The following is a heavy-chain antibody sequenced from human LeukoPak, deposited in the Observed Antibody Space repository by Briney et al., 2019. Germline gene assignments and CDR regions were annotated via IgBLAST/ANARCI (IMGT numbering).Heavy chain of an antibody. V-gene: IGHV4-34*01. J-gene: IGHJ4*02. Sequence: SETLSLTCAVYGGSISHYYWSWIRQSPGKGLECIGEINHSGSTNYNPSLKSRVTISVDTSQSQFSLKLSSVTAADTAVYYCASRKLGNDYWGQGTLVTVSS. CDR2: INHSGST. D-gene: IGHD7-27*01. CDR1: GGSISHYY. CDR3: ASRKLGNDY.